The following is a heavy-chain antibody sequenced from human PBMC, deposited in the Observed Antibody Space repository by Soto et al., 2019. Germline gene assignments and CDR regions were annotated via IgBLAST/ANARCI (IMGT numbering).Heavy chain of an antibody. CDR1: GFTFSSYA. D-gene: IGHD7-27*01. Sequence: GGSLRLSCAASGFTFSSYAMSWVRQAPGKGLELVSAISGSGGSTYYADSVKGRFTISRDNSKNTLYLQLNSLRAEDMAVYYCAKDLDPNWPDWFDPWGQGTLVTVSS. V-gene: IGHV3-23*01. CDR2: ISGSGGST. CDR3: AKDLDPNWPDWFDP. J-gene: IGHJ5*02.